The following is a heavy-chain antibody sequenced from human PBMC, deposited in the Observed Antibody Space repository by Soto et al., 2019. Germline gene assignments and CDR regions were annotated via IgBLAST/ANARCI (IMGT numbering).Heavy chain of an antibody. D-gene: IGHD6-19*01. V-gene: IGHV4-34*01. CDR1: GGSFSGYY. Sequence: QVQLQQWGAGLLKPSETLSLTCAVYGGSFSGYYWSWIRQPPGKGLEWIGEINHSGSTNYNPSLKSRVTIAVDTSKNQFSLKLSSVPAADTAVYYCARAQLYSSGWYTRYYYYGMDVWGQGTTVTVSS. CDR3: ARAQLYSSGWYTRYYYYGMDV. J-gene: IGHJ6*02. CDR2: INHSGST.